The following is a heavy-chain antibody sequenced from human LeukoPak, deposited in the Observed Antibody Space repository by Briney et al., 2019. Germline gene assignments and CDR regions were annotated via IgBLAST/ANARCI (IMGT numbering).Heavy chain of an antibody. CDR2: ISGSGGST. D-gene: IGHD3-10*01. CDR1: GFTFSRYA. V-gene: IGHV3-23*01. Sequence: GGSLRLSCAASGFTFSRYAMSWVRQAPGKGLEWVSGISGSGGSTYYADSVKGRFTISRDNSKNTLYVQMNSLRAEDTAVYYCAHRNHDGSGSYYYYFDYWGQGTLVTVSS. CDR3: AHRNHDGSGSYYYYFDY. J-gene: IGHJ4*02.